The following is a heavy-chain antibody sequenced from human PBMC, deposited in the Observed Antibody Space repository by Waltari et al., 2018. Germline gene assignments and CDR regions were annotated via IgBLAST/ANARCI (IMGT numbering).Heavy chain of an antibody. D-gene: IGHD1-1*01. CDR3: ARENGGWSNDEIDY. Sequence: QLQLQESGPGLVKPSETLSLTCAVSGGSFSSNYCSWIRHPPGKGLEWIGRISGSGGSNDYNPSLKSRVTISTDTSKNQFSLKLSSVTAADTAVYYCARENGGWSNDEIDYWGQGVLVTVSS. V-gene: IGHV4-4*07. CDR2: ISGSGGSN. CDR1: GGSFSSNY. J-gene: IGHJ4*02.